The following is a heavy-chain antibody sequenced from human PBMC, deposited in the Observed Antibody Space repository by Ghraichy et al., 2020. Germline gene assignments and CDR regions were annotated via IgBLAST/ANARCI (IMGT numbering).Heavy chain of an antibody. CDR1: GYTFTSYG. V-gene: IGHV1-18*01. J-gene: IGHJ5*02. D-gene: IGHD2-15*01. CDR3: ARGPLGYCSGGSCYSGWFDP. Sequence: ASVNVSCKASGYTFTSYGISWVRQAPGQGLEWMGWISAYNGNTNYAQKLQGRVTMTTDTSTSTAYMELRSLRSDDTAVYYCARGPLGYCSGGSCYSGWFDPWGQGTLVTVSS. CDR2: ISAYNGNT.